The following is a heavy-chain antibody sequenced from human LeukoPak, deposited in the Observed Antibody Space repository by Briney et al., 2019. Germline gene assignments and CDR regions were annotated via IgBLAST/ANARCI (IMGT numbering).Heavy chain of an antibody. D-gene: IGHD2-21*02. V-gene: IGHV4-4*07. J-gene: IGHJ4*02. Sequence: SETLSLTCTVSDDSLSRYYWSWVRQPAGKGLEWIGRLDTSGNTHYNPSLKSRVTMSVDTSRNQFSLRLTSVTAADTAVYYRARGGDCPDYWAQGTLVTVSS. CDR1: DDSLSRYY. CDR2: LDTSGNT. CDR3: ARGGDCPDY.